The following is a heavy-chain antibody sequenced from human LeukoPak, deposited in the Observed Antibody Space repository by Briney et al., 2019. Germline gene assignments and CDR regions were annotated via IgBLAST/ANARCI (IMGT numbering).Heavy chain of an antibody. V-gene: IGHV1-2*02. Sequence: ASVKVSCKASGYTFTGYYMHWVRRAPGQGLEWMGWINPNSGGTNYAQKFQGRVTMTRDTSISTAYMELSRLRSDDTAVYYCARDLPAAISHDAFDIWGQGTMVTVSS. CDR1: GYTFTGYY. CDR3: ARDLPAAISHDAFDI. D-gene: IGHD2-2*01. CDR2: INPNSGGT. J-gene: IGHJ3*02.